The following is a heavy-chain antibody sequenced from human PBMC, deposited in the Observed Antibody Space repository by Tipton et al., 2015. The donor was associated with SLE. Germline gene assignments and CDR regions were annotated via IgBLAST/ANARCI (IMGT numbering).Heavy chain of an antibody. CDR2: IRGKAFGGIT. V-gene: IGHV3-49*04. CDR3: SRAGIVATIGYAFDA. CDR1: GFAFDDNA. J-gene: IGHJ3*01. Sequence: SLRLSCSASGFAFDDNAMTWVRQAPGKGLEWVGLIRGKAFGGITEYAASVKGRFTIPREDSTNHAYLQMNSLKTEDTALYYCSRAGIVATIGYAFDAWGQGTMVTVS. D-gene: IGHD5-12*01.